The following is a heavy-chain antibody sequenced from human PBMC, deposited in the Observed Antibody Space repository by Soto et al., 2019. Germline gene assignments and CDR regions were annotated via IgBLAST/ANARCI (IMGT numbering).Heavy chain of an antibody. Sequence: QVQLKESGPGLVKPSQTLSLTCDMSGDSVSSNNIAWNWIRQSPSRGLEWLGRTYYRCKWSHDYAESVKSRKTIHVDTSKIPLSPHLDSETPDYKAAYYCARAKLDIGSYGMDVRCQWTTVTVSS. CDR3: ARAKLDIGSYGMDV. CDR2: TYYRCKWSH. V-gene: IGHV6-1*01. CDR1: GDSVSSNNIA. D-gene: IGHD1-1*01. J-gene: IGHJ6*02.